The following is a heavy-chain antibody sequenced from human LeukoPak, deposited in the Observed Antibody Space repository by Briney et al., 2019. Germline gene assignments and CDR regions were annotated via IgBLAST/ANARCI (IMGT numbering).Heavy chain of an antibody. CDR2: IYYSGST. CDR1: DGSISSSSYY. J-gene: IGHJ3*02. V-gene: IGHV4-39*01. Sequence: SETLSLTCTVSDGSISSSSYYWGWIRQPPGKGLEWIGSIYYSGSTYYNPSLKSRVTISVDTSKNQFSLKLSSVTAADTAVYYCARQGGDGYNYVVDAFDIWGQGTMVTVSS. CDR3: ARQGGDGYNYVVDAFDI. D-gene: IGHD5-24*01.